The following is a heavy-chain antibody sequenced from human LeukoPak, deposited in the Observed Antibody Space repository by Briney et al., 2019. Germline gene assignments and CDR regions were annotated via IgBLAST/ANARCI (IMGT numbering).Heavy chain of an antibody. D-gene: IGHD5-12*01. J-gene: IGHJ4*02. CDR2: MYSGGSS. V-gene: IGHV3-53*01. CDR1: QFIFSTSY. Sequence: GGSLRLSCAASQFIFSTSYMSWVRQAPGKGLEWVSVMYSGGSSYNADSVKGRFTISRDNSKNTLYLQMDSLRVEDTAVYYCAKAIRPTRLDYWGQGTLVTVSS. CDR3: AKAIRPTRLDY.